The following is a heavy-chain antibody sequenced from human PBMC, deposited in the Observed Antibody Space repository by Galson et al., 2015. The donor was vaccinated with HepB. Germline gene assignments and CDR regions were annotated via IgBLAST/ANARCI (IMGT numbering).Heavy chain of an antibody. Sequence: SLRLSCAASGFTFSSYGMHWVRQAPGKGLEWVAFIRYDGSNKYYADSVKGRFTISRDNSKNTLYLQMNSLRAEDTAVYYCARDSGEHSSSWYYFDYWGQGTLVTVSS. D-gene: IGHD6-13*01. CDR3: ARDSGEHSSSWYYFDY. CDR2: IRYDGSNK. CDR1: GFTFSSYG. V-gene: IGHV3-30*02. J-gene: IGHJ4*02.